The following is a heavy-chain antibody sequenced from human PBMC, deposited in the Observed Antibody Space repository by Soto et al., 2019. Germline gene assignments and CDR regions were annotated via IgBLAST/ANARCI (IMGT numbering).Heavy chain of an antibody. CDR3: AKARVATISGYFDY. V-gene: IGHV3-30*18. Sequence: GGSLRLSCAASGFTFSSYGMHWVRQAPGKGLEWVAVISYDGSNKYYADSVKGRFTISRDNSKNTLYLQMNSLRAEDTAVYYCAKARVATISGYFDYWGQGTLVTVSS. CDR1: GFTFSSYG. CDR2: ISYDGSNK. J-gene: IGHJ4*02. D-gene: IGHD5-12*01.